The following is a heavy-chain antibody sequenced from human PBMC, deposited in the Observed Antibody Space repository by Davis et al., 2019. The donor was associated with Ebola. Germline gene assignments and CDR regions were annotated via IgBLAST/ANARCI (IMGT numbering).Heavy chain of an antibody. CDR3: TTTTTTNDH. Sequence: GESLKISCAASAFTSVASAMPWAPRASGKGREWVGRIRSKANSYATAYAASVKGRFTISRDDSKNTAYLQMNSLKTEDTAVYYCTTTTTTNDHWGQGTLVTVSS. V-gene: IGHV3-73*01. CDR1: AFTSVASA. J-gene: IGHJ4*02. D-gene: IGHD4-17*01. CDR2: IRSKANSYAT.